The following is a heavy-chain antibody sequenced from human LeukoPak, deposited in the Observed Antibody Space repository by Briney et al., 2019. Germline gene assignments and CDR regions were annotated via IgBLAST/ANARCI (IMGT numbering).Heavy chain of an antibody. CDR1: GFTFNNYA. CDR3: ARGAHKRDDYGGFFDY. J-gene: IGHJ4*02. CDR2: ISYDGIYK. V-gene: IGHV3-30*04. D-gene: IGHD4-23*01. Sequence: GRSLRLSCAASGFTFNNYALHWVRQAPGKGLEWVAVISYDGIYKDYGDSVKGRFTISRDNSKNTLYLQMNSLRAEDTAVYYCARGAHKRDDYGGFFDYWGQKTLVTASS.